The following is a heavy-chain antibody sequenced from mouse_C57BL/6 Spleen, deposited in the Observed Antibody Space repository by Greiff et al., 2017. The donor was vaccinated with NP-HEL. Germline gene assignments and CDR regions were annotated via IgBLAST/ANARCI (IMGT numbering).Heavy chain of an antibody. CDR3: TRDSYYSNYLYYYAMDY. J-gene: IGHJ4*01. D-gene: IGHD2-5*01. CDR2: ISSGGDYI. V-gene: IGHV5-9-1*02. Sequence: EVQGVESGEGLVKPGGSLKLSCAASGFTFSSYAMSWVRQTPEKRLEWVAYISSGGDYIYYADTVKGRFTISRDNARNTLYLQMSSLKSEDKAMYYCTRDSYYSNYLYYYAMDYWGQGTSVTVSS. CDR1: GFTFSSYA.